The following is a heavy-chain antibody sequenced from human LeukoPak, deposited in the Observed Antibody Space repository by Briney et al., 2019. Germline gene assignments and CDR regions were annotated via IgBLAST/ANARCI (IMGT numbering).Heavy chain of an antibody. D-gene: IGHD6-19*01. J-gene: IGHJ4*02. Sequence: GGSLRLSCAAAGFTFSHYAMTWVRQAPGKGLEWASSINTGGSTYYAASVKGRFTISRDDSKNTLYLQMDSLRAEDTAVYYCAKAFSAWACEYRGQGTLVTVSS. CDR2: INTGGST. CDR1: GFTFSHYA. V-gene: IGHV3-23*01. CDR3: AKAFSAWACEY.